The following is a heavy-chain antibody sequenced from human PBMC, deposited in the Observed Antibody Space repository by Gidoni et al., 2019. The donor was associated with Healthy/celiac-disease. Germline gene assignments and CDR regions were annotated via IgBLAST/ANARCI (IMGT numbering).Heavy chain of an antibody. J-gene: IGHJ6*02. CDR2: INPNSGGT. Sequence: QVQLVQSGAEVKRPGASVKVSCKASGYTFTGYYMHWGRQAPGQGLEWMGWINPNSGGTNYAQKFQGRVTMTRDTSISTAYMELSRLRSDDTAVYYCARDFSFRGDYDFWSGTYYYGMDVWGQGTTVTVSS. V-gene: IGHV1-2*02. D-gene: IGHD3-3*01. CDR3: ARDFSFRGDYDFWSGTYYYGMDV. CDR1: GYTFTGYY.